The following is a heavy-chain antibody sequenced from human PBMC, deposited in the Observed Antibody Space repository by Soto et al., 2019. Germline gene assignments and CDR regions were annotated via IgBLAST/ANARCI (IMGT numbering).Heavy chain of an antibody. CDR3: ARHAGRGVLRYFDWFLGPLDY. Sequence: SETLSLTCTVSGGSISSGGYYWGWIRQPPGKGLEWIGSIYYSGSTYYNPSLKSRVTISVDTSKNQFSLKLSSVTAADTAVYYCARHAGRGVLRYFDWFLGPLDYWGQGTLVTVSS. V-gene: IGHV4-39*01. CDR2: IYYSGST. D-gene: IGHD3-9*01. J-gene: IGHJ4*02. CDR1: GGSISSGGYY.